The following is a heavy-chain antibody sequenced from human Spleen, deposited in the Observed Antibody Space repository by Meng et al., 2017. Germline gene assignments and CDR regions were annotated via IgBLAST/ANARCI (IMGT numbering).Heavy chain of an antibody. CDR3: ARDRVGAIMGEFDS. V-gene: IGHV1-2*06. CDR1: GFIFTGYN. D-gene: IGHD1-26*01. Sequence: QVQLVQSGAEVKKPGASVKVSCKTSGFIFTGYNMHWVRQAPGQGLEWMGRINPNSGGTVYAQKFQGRVTMTRDTSIDTAYMELSRLRSDDTAVYYCARDRVGAIMGEFDSWGQGTLVTVSS. J-gene: IGHJ4*02. CDR2: INPNSGGT.